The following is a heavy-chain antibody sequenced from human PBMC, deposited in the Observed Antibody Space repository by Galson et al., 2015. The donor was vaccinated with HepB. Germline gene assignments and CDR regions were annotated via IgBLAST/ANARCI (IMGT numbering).Heavy chain of an antibody. CDR3: ARDLGDYDFWSAQGWFDP. J-gene: IGHJ5*02. D-gene: IGHD3-3*01. V-gene: IGHV1-3*01. CDR2: INAGNGNT. CDR1: GYTFTSYA. Sequence: SCKASGYTFTSYAMHWVRQAPGQRLEWMGWINAGNGNTKYSQKFQGRVTITRDTSASTAYMELSSLRSEDTAVYYCARDLGDYDFWSAQGWFDPWGQGTLVTVSS.